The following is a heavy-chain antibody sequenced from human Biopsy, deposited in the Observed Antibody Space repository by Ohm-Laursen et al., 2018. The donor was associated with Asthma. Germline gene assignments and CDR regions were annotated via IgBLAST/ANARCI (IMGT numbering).Heavy chain of an antibody. CDR2: ISKDASTQ. J-gene: IGHJ3*02. Sequence: SLRLSCTASGFSLSNFAIHWVRQAPGKGLEWVGVISKDASTQDYADSVEGRFTMARDNSKNTLDPQMNSLREEDTAVYYCVRDGTDDAFDIWGQGTVVSVSS. CDR1: GFSLSNFA. V-gene: IGHV3-30*01. CDR3: VRDGTDDAFDI. D-gene: IGHD1-1*01.